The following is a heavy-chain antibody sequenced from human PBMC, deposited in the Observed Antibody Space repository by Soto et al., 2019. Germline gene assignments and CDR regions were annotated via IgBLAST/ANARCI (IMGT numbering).Heavy chain of an antibody. CDR2: IYYSGST. J-gene: IGHJ4*02. Sequence: KPSETLSLTCTVSAGSISSGGYYWSWIRQHPGKGLEWIGYIYYSGSTYYNPSLKSRVTISVVTSKNQFSLNLSSVSAADTAVYYCARADDTAMVRHPHAGYFDYWGQGTLFTVSS. CDR1: AGSISSGGYY. D-gene: IGHD5-18*01. V-gene: IGHV4-31*03. CDR3: ARADDTAMVRHPHAGYFDY.